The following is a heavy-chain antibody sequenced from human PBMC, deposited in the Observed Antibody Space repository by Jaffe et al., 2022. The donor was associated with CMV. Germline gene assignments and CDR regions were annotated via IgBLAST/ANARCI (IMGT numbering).Heavy chain of an antibody. V-gene: IGHV4-31*03. CDR2: IYYSGST. CDR1: GGSISSGGYY. J-gene: IGHJ6*02. CDR3: ARGEVTMVRGVIGYYGMDV. D-gene: IGHD3-10*01. Sequence: QVQLQESGPGLVKPSQTLSLTCTVSGGSISSGGYYWSWIRQHPGKGLEWIGYIYYSGSTYYNPSLKSRVTISVDTSKNQFSLKLSSVTAADTAVYYCARGEVTMVRGVIGYYGMDVWGQGTTVTVSS.